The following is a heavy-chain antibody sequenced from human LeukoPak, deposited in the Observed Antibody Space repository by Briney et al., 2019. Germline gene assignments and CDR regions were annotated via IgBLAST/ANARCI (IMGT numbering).Heavy chain of an antibody. J-gene: IGHJ5*02. CDR1: GDSISSGSYY. CDR2: IHYTGST. D-gene: IGHD3-10*01. CDR3: ARGGYYGSGNDFRFDP. V-gene: IGHV4-61*01. Sequence: PSQTLSLTCTVSGDSISSGSYYWSWIRQSPGKGLECIGYIHYTGSTNYNPSLKSRVTISVETSKNQFSLKLKSVTAADTAVYYCARGGYYGSGNDFRFDPWGQGTLVTVSS.